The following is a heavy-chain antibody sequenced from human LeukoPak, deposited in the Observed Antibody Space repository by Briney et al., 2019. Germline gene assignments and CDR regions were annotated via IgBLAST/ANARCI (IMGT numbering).Heavy chain of an antibody. CDR1: GDSMSSSRFS. J-gene: IGHJ5*02. CDR3: ARMVVDITRWFDP. Sequence: SETLSLTYDVSGDSMSSSRFSWSWLRQPPGKGLEWIGYSYHGGSTHYNPSLQGRVTISVDRSKKQFSLSVNFVTAAGTAVYYCARMVVDITRWFDPWGQGTLVTVSS. D-gene: IGHD2-21*01. V-gene: IGHV4-30-2*01. CDR2: SYHGGST.